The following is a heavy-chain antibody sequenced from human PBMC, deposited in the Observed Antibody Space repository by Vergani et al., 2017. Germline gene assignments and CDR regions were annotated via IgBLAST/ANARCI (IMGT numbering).Heavy chain of an antibody. CDR1: GFTFSNFS. CDR3: DKYVRDSTGGLPDS. D-gene: IGHD2-21*02. V-gene: IGHV3-30*02. J-gene: IGHJ4*02. CDR2: IGKDGINT. Sequence: QVQLVESAGGVVQPGGSLRLSCAASGFTFSNFSMHWIRQAPGKGLEWLAYIGKDGINTRYRDAVTGRFTVSSDNSKDILYLQMDSLRSVDTALYYCDKYVRDSTGGLPDSWGPGTLVIVSS.